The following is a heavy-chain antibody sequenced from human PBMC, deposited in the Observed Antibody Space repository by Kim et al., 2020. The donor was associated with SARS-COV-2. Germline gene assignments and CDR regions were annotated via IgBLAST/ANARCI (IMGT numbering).Heavy chain of an antibody. CDR2: INAGNGNT. CDR3: ARDRTGTNYFDY. V-gene: IGHV1-3*01. Sequence: ASVKVSCKASGYTFTSYAMHWVRQAPGQRLEWMGWINAGNGNTKYSQKFQGRVTITRDTSASTAYMELSSLRSEDTAVYYCARDRTGTNYFDYWGQGTLVTVSS. J-gene: IGHJ4*02. CDR1: GYTFTSYA.